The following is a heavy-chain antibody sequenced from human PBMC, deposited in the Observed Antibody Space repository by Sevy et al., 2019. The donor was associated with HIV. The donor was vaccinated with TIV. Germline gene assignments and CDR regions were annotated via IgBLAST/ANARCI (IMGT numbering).Heavy chain of an antibody. Sequence: GGSLRLSCAASGFTFSDYGMSWVRQAPGKGLEWVSSISSSSTYIYYADLAKGRFTISRDNAKNSLYLQMNSLRAEDTAVYYCAKNYDTSGYYYFDYLGQGTLVTVSS. J-gene: IGHJ4*02. D-gene: IGHD3-22*01. V-gene: IGHV3-21*01. CDR3: AKNYDTSGYYYFDY. CDR1: GFTFSDYG. CDR2: ISSSSTYI.